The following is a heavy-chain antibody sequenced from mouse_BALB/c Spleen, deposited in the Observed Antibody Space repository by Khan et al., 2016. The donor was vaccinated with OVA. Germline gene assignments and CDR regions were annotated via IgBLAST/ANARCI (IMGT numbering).Heavy chain of an antibody. Sequence: QVQLQQSGPELVRPGVSVKISCKGSGYTFTDYSMHWVKQSHAKSLEWIGVISTDSVNTNYNQKFKGKATLTVDKSSSTAYMELARMTYEDSAIDYCAIRDYFDYWGQGTTLTVSS. CDR1: GYTFTDYS. J-gene: IGHJ2*01. CDR2: ISTDSVNT. CDR3: AIRDYFDY. V-gene: IGHV1S137*01.